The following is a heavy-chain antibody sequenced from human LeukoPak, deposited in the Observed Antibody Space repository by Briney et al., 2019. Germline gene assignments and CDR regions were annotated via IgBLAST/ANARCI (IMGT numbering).Heavy chain of an antibody. CDR3: AGGQMFTSGGLDD. D-gene: IGHD6-19*01. V-gene: IGHV3-53*01. CDR2: IYTGGDT. CDR1: GFSVSNKY. J-gene: IGHJ4*02. Sequence: GGSLRLSCAASGFSVSNKYMSWVRQAPGKGLEWVSVIYTGGDTYYPDSVRGRFTIFRDTSKNTVNLQMNSLRAEDTALYYCAGGQMFTSGGLDDWGQGTLVTVSS.